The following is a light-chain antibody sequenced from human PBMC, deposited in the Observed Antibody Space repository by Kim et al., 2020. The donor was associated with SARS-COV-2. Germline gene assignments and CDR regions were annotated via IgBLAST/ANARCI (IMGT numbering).Light chain of an antibody. V-gene: IGKV3-15*01. CDR2: GAS. J-gene: IGKJ1*01. Sequence: EIVMTQSPATLSVSPGERATLSCRASQSVSSNLAWYQLKPGQAPRLLIYGASTRATGIPARFSGSGSGTEFTLTISSLQSEDFAVYYCQHYNNWSLTFGQGTKVDIK. CDR3: QHYNNWSLT. CDR1: QSVSSN.